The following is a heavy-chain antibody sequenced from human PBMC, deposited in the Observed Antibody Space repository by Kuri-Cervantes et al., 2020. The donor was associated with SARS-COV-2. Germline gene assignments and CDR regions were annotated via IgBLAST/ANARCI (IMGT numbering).Heavy chain of an antibody. CDR2: LNPNSGGT. D-gene: IGHD3-22*01. CDR3: ARSMHFRRLVVISQVGAFDI. Sequence: ASVKVSCKASGYTFTGYFMHWVRQAPGQGLEWMGWLNPNSGGTNYAQKFQVWVTMTRDTSIRTVYMELSRLRADDTAVYYCARSMHFRRLVVISQVGAFDIWGQGTMVTVSS. V-gene: IGHV1-2*04. J-gene: IGHJ3*02. CDR1: GYTFTGYF.